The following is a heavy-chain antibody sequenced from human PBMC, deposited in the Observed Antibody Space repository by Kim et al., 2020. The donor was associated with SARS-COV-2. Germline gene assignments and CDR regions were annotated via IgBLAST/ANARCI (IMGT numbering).Heavy chain of an antibody. CDR1: GFTFSSYA. J-gene: IGHJ6*02. Sequence: GGSLRLSCAASGFTFSSYAMSWVRQAPGKGLEWVSAISGSGGSTYYADSVKGRFTISRDNSKNTLYLQMNSLRAEDTAVYYCAKDRDAVVPAAIPESGGMDVWGQGTTVTVSS. V-gene: IGHV3-23*01. CDR3: AKDRDAVVPAAIPESGGMDV. CDR2: ISGSGGST. D-gene: IGHD2-2*01.